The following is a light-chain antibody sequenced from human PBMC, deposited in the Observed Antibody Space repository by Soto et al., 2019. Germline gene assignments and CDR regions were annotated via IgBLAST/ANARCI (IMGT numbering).Light chain of an antibody. Sequence: DIQMTQSPTTPSASVGDRVTITCRASHSLIKWLAWYQQKPGKAPKLLIYEASTLQSGVPSRFSGSGSGTEFTLTISSLQPDDSATYYCQQYYSYPLTFGGGTKVDIK. CDR2: EAS. CDR3: QQYYSYPLT. J-gene: IGKJ4*01. V-gene: IGKV1-5*03. CDR1: HSLIKW.